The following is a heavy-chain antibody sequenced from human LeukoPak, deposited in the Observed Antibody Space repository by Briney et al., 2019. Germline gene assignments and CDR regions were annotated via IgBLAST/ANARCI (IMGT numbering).Heavy chain of an antibody. CDR2: ISSSSSYT. CDR1: GFTFSDYY. J-gene: IGHJ4*02. V-gene: IGHV3-11*03. CDR3: ARLDSSGYHGSGDF. D-gene: IGHD3-22*01. Sequence: PGGSLRLSCAAPGFTFSDYYMSWIRQAPGKGLEWVSFISSSSSYTNYADSVKGRFTISRDNAKNSLYLQMNSLRAEDTAVYYCARLDSSGYHGSGDFWGQGTLVTVSS.